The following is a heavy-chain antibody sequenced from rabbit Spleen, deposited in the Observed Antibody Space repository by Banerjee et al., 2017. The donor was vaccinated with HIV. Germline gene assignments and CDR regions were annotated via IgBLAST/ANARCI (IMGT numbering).Heavy chain of an antibody. Sequence: QSLEESGGGLVKPGASLTLTCKASGFSFSSGYDMCWVRQAPGKGLEWIGCIYAGFGYTYYASWASGRFTISKTSSTTVTLQMTSLTVADTATYFCARADDNNKSYYGLWGQGTLVTVS. V-gene: IGHV1S40*01. CDR2: IYAGFGYT. CDR3: ARADDNNKSYYGL. D-gene: IGHD4-1*01. CDR1: GFSFSSGYD. J-gene: IGHJ4*01.